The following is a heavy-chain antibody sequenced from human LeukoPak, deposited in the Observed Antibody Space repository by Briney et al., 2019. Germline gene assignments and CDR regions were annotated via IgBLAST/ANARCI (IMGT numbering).Heavy chain of an antibody. D-gene: IGHD5-18*01. CDR3: ARTDTARIYGMDV. CDR2: INPTGGST. V-gene: IGHV1-46*01. CDR1: GYTFPSYF. Sequence: ASVNVSCKASGYTFPSYFMHWVRQAPGQGLEWMGIINPTGGSTTYAQKFQGRVTMTRDTSTSTVYMELSSLRSEDTAVYYCARTDTARIYGMDVWGQGTTVTVSS. J-gene: IGHJ6*02.